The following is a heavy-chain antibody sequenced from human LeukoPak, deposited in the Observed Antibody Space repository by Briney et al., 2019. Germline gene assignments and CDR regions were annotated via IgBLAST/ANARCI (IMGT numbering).Heavy chain of an antibody. CDR1: GGSISSCY. V-gene: IGHV4-59*01. Sequence: SETLSLTCTVSGGSISSCYWSWIRQPPGKGLEWIGYIYYSGSTNYNPSLKSRVTISVDTSKNQFSLKLSSVTAADTAVYYCARDLPKSSGWPNYYYYGMDVWGQGTTVTVSS. CDR2: IYYSGST. D-gene: IGHD6-19*01. J-gene: IGHJ6*02. CDR3: ARDLPKSSGWPNYYYYGMDV.